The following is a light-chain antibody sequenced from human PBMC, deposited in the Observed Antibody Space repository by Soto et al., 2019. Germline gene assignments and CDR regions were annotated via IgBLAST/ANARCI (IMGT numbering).Light chain of an antibody. CDR2: DIS. Sequence: QSALTQPASVYGSPGQSITISCTGTSSDVGGYDYVSWYQQHPGKAPKLMIYDISNRPSGVSDRFSGSKSANTASLTISGLQAEDEADYYCSSFTASNTEVFGGGTKLTVL. V-gene: IGLV2-14*01. CDR3: SSFTASNTEV. CDR1: SSDVGGYDY. J-gene: IGLJ2*01.